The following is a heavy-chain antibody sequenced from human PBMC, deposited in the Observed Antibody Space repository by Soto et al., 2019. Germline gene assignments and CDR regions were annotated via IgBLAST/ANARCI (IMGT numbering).Heavy chain of an antibody. V-gene: IGHV1-69*13. D-gene: IGHD3-3*01. CDR1: GGTFSSYA. CDR3: ARGLSYDFWSRNPPGYYGMDV. CDR2: IIPIFGTA. J-gene: IGHJ6*02. Sequence: SVKVSCKASGGTFSSYAISWVRQAPGQGLEWMGGIIPIFGTANYAQKFQGRVTITADESTSTAYMELSGLRSEDTAVYYCARGLSYDFWSRNPPGYYGMDVWGQGTTVTVSS.